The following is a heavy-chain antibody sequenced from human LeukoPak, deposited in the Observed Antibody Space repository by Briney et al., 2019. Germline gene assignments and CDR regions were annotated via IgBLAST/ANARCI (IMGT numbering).Heavy chain of an antibody. V-gene: IGHV3-23*01. CDR3: TRGALRGYSAPGALDI. Sequence: PGGSLRLSCAASGFTFYSYAMTWVRQAPGKGLEWVSTISNSGGTTYYADSVKGRFAISRDSSRDRVYLRMNSLRAEDTAIYYCTRGALRGYSAPGALDIWGQGTLVTVSS. J-gene: IGHJ3*02. D-gene: IGHD5-18*01. CDR1: GFTFYSYA. CDR2: ISNSGGTT.